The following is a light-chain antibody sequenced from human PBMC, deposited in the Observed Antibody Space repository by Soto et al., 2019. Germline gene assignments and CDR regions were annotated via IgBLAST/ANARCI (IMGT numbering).Light chain of an antibody. V-gene: IGKV3-20*01. Sequence: EIVLTQSPGTLSLSPGERATLSGRASQSVSSSYLAWYQQKPGQAPRLLIYGASSRATGIPDRFSGSGSGTDFTLTISRVEPEDFAVYYCQQYGSSSGTFGQGTKVEIK. CDR3: QQYGSSSGT. CDR2: GAS. J-gene: IGKJ1*01. CDR1: QSVSSSY.